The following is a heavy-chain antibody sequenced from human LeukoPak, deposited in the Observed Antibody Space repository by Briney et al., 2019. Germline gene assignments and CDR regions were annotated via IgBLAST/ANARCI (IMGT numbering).Heavy chain of an antibody. J-gene: IGHJ4*02. V-gene: IGHV3-48*03. CDR3: ARDLVQLWSKDY. D-gene: IGHD5-18*01. CDR1: GFTFSSYA. CDR2: ISSSGRNI. Sequence: GGSLRLSCAASGFTFSSYAMSWVRQAPGKGLEWVSYISSSGRNIYYADSVNGRFTISRDNAKNSLYLQMNSLRAEDTAVYYCARDLVQLWSKDYWGQGTLVTVSS.